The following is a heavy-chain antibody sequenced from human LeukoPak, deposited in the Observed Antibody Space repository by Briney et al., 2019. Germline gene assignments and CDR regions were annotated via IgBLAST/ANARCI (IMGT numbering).Heavy chain of an antibody. CDR1: GYTFTGYH. D-gene: IGHD3-10*01. J-gene: IGHJ4*02. V-gene: IGHV1-2*02. Sequence: ASVKVSCKASGYTFTGYHMHWVRQAPGQGLEWMGWINPNSGGTNYAQKFQGRVTMTRDTSISTAYMELSRLRSDDTAVYYCARVADGSGSYSYWGQGTLVTVSS. CDR3: ARVADGSGSYSY. CDR2: INPNSGGT.